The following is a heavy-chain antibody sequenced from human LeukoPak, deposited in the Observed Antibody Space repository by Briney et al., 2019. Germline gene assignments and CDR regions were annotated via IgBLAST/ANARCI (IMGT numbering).Heavy chain of an antibody. V-gene: IGHV4-34*01. CDR1: GGSFSGYY. J-gene: IGHJ5*02. CDR3: ARSSWFDP. D-gene: IGHD6-6*01. Sequence: SETLSLTCAVYGGSFSGYYWSWIRQPPGKGLEWIGEINHSGSTNYNPSLKSRVTISVDTSKNQFSLKLSSVTAADTAVYYCARSSWFDPWGQGTLVTVSS. CDR2: INHSGST.